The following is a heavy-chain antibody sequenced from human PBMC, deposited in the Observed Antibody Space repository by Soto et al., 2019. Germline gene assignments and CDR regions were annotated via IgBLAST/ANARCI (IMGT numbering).Heavy chain of an antibody. CDR2: IYYSGST. J-gene: IGHJ6*02. V-gene: IGHV4-61*01. D-gene: IGHD3-3*01. CDR3: ARSGNSYDFWSGSEYYYYYYGMDV. CDR1: GGSVSSGSYY. Sequence: SLTCTVSGGSVSSGSYYWSWIRQPPGKGLEWIGYIYYSGSTNYNPSLKSRVTISVDTSKNQFSLKLSSVTAADTAVYYCARSGNSYDFWSGSEYYYYYYGMDVWGQGTTVTVSS.